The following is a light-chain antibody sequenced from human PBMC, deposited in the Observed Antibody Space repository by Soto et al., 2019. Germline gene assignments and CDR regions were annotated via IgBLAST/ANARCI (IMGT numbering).Light chain of an antibody. CDR1: QSVSSSY. J-gene: IGKJ2*01. Sequence: EIVLTQSPGTLSLSPGERATLSCRASQSVSSSYLVRYQQKPGQAPRLLISGASSRATGIPDRFSGSGSGTDFTLTISRLEPEDFAVYYGQQHTRSPHRYTFGQGTKLEIK. V-gene: IGKV3-20*01. CDR2: GAS. CDR3: QQHTRSPHRYT.